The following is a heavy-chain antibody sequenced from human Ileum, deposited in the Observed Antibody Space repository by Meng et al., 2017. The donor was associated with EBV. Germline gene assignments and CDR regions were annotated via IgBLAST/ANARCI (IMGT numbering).Heavy chain of an antibody. J-gene: IGHJ4*02. CDR2: INQGIGST. CDR1: GYKFYEYT. D-gene: IGHD2-15*01. CDR3: AREEGGRFDS. Sequence: QDQRVQSGGYRKKPGVSVEICCKASGYKFYEYTIQWLRQAPGQRLEWLGWINQGIGSTYDSKTIRGRLTITMDTSASTVYMRLTSLTSEDTAVYYCAREEGGRFDSWGQGTLVTVSS. V-gene: IGHV1-3*01.